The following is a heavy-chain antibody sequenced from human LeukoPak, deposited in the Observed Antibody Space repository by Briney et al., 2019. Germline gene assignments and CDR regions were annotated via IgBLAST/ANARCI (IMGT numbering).Heavy chain of an antibody. CDR2: IKQDGSEK. D-gene: IGHD3-9*01. J-gene: IGHJ6*03. CDR1: GFTFSSYW. CDR3: AKGPTGRGGYMDV. Sequence: GGSLRLSCAASGFTFSSYWMSWVRQAPGKGLEWVANIKQDGSEKYYVDSVKGRFTISRDNAKNSLYLQMNSLRAEDTAVYYCAKGPTGRGGYMDVWGKGTTVTVSS. V-gene: IGHV3-7*01.